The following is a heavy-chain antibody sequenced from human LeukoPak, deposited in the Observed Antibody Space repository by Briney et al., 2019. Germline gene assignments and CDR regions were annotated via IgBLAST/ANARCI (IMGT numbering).Heavy chain of an antibody. CDR3: VSSMIVVVIYAFDI. CDR2: ISSSGSTI. CDR1: GFTFSSYE. V-gene: IGHV3-48*03. J-gene: IGHJ3*02. Sequence: GGSLRLSCAASGFTFSSYEMNWVRQAPGKGLEWVSYISSSGSTIYYADSVEGRFTISRDNAKNSLYLQMNSLRAEDTAVYYCVSSMIVVVIYAFDIWGQGTMVTVSS. D-gene: IGHD3-22*01.